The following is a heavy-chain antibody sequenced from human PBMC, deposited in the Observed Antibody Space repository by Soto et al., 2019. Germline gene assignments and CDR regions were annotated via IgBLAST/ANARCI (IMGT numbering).Heavy chain of an antibody. V-gene: IGHV3-30*18. D-gene: IGHD1-26*01. Sequence: GGSLRLSCAASGFSFSNYAMNWVRQAPGKGLEWVAVISYNGSDKYYAGSVKGRFTISRDNSKNTLYLQMNSLRAEDTAVYYCAKSYYGNYYYFDYWGQGTLVTVSS. CDR2: ISYNGSDK. CDR3: AKSYYGNYYYFDY. J-gene: IGHJ4*02. CDR1: GFSFSNYA.